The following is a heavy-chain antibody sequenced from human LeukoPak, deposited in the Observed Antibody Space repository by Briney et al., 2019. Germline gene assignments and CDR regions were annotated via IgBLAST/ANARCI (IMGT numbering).Heavy chain of an antibody. V-gene: IGHV3-23*01. Sequence: GGSLRLSCAASGFIFSSYSMSWVRQAPGKGLEWVSVITGSGGNTYYADSVKGRFTISKDNSKNTVYLQMSSLRVDDTAVYYCAKAASSSWPSYSYGMDVWGQGTTVTVSS. CDR3: AKAASSSWPSYSYGMDV. CDR2: ITGSGGNT. CDR1: GFIFSSYS. D-gene: IGHD6-13*01. J-gene: IGHJ6*02.